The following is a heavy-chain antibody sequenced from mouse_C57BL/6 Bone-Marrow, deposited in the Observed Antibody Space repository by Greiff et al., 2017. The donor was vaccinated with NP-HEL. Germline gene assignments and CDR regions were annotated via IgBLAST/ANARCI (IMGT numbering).Heavy chain of an antibody. D-gene: IGHD2-14*01. CDR2: IHPNSGST. J-gene: IGHJ4*01. V-gene: IGHV1-64*01. CDR3: AREGFGYHLYYYAMDY. Sequence: QVQLKESGAELVKPGASVKLSCKASGYTFTSYWMHWVKQRPGQGLEWIGMIHPNSGSTNYNEKFKSKATLTVDKSSSTAYMQLSSLTSEDSAVYYCAREGFGYHLYYYAMDYWGQGTSVTVSS. CDR1: GYTFTSYW.